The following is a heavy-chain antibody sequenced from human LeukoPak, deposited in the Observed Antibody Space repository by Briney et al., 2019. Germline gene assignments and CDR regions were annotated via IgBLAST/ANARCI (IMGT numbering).Heavy chain of an antibody. V-gene: IGHV4-34*01. J-gene: IGHJ4*02. CDR2: INHSGST. D-gene: IGHD3-22*01. CDR1: GGYFSGYY. CDR3: ARESSGYDY. Sequence: SETLSLTCAVYGGYFSGYYWSWIRQPPGKGLEWIGEINHSGSTNYNPSLKSRVTISVDTSKNQFSLKLSSVTAADTAVYYCARESSGYDYWGQGTLVTVSS.